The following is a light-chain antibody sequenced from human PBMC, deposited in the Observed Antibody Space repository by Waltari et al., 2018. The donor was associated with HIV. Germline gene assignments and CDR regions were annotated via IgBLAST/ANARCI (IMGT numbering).Light chain of an antibody. CDR2: EVT. V-gene: IGLV2-8*01. CDR3: CSYTGYNDFL. CDR1: SSDVGGSKY. Sequence: QSALTQPPSASGSPGQSVTISCPGTSSDVGGSKYVSWYQQHPGKAPKLIIFEVTKRPSGVPNRFSGSKSGNTASLTVSGLQADDEADYYCCSYTGYNDFLFGAGTKLTVL. J-gene: IGLJ3*02.